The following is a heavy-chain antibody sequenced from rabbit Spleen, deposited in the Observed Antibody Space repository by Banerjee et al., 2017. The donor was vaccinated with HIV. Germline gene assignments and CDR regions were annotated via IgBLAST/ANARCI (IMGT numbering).Heavy chain of an antibody. J-gene: IGHJ4*01. Sequence: QSLEESGGDLVKPGASLTLTCTASGFSFSGSHYMCWVRQAPGKGLEWIACIYAGGSGTTYYASWAKGRFTISKSSSTTVTLQMTSLTAADTATYFCARGYSNGYNNYVNAFSLWGPGTLVTVS. D-gene: IGHD6-1*01. V-gene: IGHV1S40*01. CDR1: GFSFSGSHY. CDR2: IYAGGSGTT. CDR3: ARGYSNGYNNYVNAFSL.